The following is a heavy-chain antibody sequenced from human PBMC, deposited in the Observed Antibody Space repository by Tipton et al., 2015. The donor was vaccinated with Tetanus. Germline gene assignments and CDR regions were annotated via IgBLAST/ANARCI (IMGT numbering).Heavy chain of an antibody. V-gene: IGHV4-34*01. J-gene: IGHJ4*02. CDR2: IHPSGII. Sequence: TLSLTCALYGGSFSDYYWTWIRQPPGKGLEWIGEIHPSGIINYSPSLQSRVTMLVETSENQFSLRLTSVTAADTAIYYCARTSGYMYSDCWGQGTLVTVSS. CDR1: GGSFSDYY. D-gene: IGHD3-3*01. CDR3: ARTSGYMYSDC.